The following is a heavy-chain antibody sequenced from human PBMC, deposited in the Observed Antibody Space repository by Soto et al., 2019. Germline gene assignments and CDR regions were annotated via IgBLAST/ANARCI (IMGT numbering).Heavy chain of an antibody. CDR1: GYPFTSYA. Sequence: ASVKVSCKDSGYPFTSYAMHWVRQAHGQRLEWMGWINPSDGNRNFAQKFEDRVTMTTATSTNTVFLELRSLKSDDTAIYYCARDRLRGYDSSGFYSWGQGTMVTVSS. CDR3: ARDRLRGYDSSGFYS. D-gene: IGHD3-22*01. CDR2: INPSDGNR. V-gene: IGHV1-3*01. J-gene: IGHJ4*02.